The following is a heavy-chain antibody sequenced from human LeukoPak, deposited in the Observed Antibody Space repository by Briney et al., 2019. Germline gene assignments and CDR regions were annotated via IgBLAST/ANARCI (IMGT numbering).Heavy chain of an antibody. CDR1: GASINSYY. V-gene: IGHV4-59*08. CDR3: ARGMTTVTH. D-gene: IGHD4-11*01. J-gene: IGHJ4*02. Sequence: SETLSLTCTVSGASINSYYWSWIRQPPGKGLEWLGYIYYSGITNYNPSLKSRVTISVDTSRNQFSLKLSSVTAADTAVYYCARGMTTVTHWSQGTLVTVSS. CDR2: IYYSGIT.